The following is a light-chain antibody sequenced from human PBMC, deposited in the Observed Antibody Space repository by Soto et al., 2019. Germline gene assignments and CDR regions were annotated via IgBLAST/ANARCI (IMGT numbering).Light chain of an antibody. CDR3: SSYTSSSPL. J-gene: IGLJ3*02. CDR2: DVS. CDR1: SSDVGGYNY. V-gene: IGLV2-14*01. Sequence: QSVLTQPASVSGSPGQSITISCTGTSSDVGGYNYVSWYQQHPGKAPKLMIYDVSNRPSGVSNRFSGSKSGNTASLTISGLQAEDGADYYCSSYTSSSPLFGGVTKLTVL.